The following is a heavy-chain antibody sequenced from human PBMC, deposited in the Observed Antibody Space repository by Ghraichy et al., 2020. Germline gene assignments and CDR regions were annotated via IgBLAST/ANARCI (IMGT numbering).Heavy chain of an antibody. J-gene: IGHJ6*02. CDR3: ARDRLSYRSQSDYDPFYYYYGMDV. V-gene: IGHV4-39*07. CDR1: GGSISSSSYY. D-gene: IGHD5-12*01. CDR2: IYYSGST. Sequence: SETPSLTCTVSGGSISSSSYYWGWIRQPPGKGLEWIGSIYYSGSTYYNPSLKSRVTISVDTSKNQFSLKLSSVTAADTAVYYCARDRLSYRSQSDYDPFYYYYGMDVWGQGTTVTVSS.